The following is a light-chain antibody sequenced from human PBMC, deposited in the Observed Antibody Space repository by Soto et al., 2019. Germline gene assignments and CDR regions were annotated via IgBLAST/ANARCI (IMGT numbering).Light chain of an antibody. Sequence: EIVLTQSPGTLSLSPGEIATLSCRASQGVSSTYFAWYQQKPGQAPRLLMYDASSRATGIPDRFSGSGSGTDFTLTISRLEPEAFAMYYCQQYGPSPMYPVGQGTNLEIK. CDR3: QQYGPSPMYP. CDR1: QGVSSTY. CDR2: DAS. J-gene: IGKJ2*01. V-gene: IGKV3-20*01.